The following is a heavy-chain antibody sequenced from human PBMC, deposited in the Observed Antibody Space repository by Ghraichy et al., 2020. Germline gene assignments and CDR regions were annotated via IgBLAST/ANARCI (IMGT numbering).Heavy chain of an antibody. D-gene: IGHD3-10*01. CDR2: SNADGTT. J-gene: IGHJ4*02. V-gene: IGHV3-23*01. CDR1: GFTFSSNA. CDR3: AKDLYYYASDY. Sequence: GGSLRLSCAASGFTFSSNAMSWVRQAPGKGPEWVSSSNADGTTKYADSVKGRFTISSDNSKNTLYLQMNSLRAEETALYYCAKDLYYYASDYWGQGTLVTVSS.